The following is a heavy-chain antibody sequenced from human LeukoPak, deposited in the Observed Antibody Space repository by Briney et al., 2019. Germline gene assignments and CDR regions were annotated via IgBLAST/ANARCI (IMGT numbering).Heavy chain of an antibody. CDR1: GFTFRNYW. Sequence: PGGSLRLSCTASGFTFRNYWMNWVRQAPGKGLEWVANIKPDGSDKRYVDSVKGRFTISRDNAKTSLFLQKDSPRAEDTAVYYYARVLGTDEGADYWGQGTLVTVSS. D-gene: IGHD1-7*01. J-gene: IGHJ4*02. CDR2: IKPDGSDK. V-gene: IGHV3-7*04. CDR3: ARVLGTDEGADY.